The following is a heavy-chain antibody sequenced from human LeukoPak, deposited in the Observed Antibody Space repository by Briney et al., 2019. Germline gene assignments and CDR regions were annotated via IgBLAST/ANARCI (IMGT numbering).Heavy chain of an antibody. CDR2: INHSGST. CDR3: ARFIWSGYYMAFDI. J-gene: IGHJ3*02. CDR1: GGSFSGYY. D-gene: IGHD3-3*01. V-gene: IGHV4-34*01. Sequence: SETLSLTCAVYGGSFSGYYWSWIRQPPGKGLEWIEEINHSGSTNYNPSLKSRVTISVDTSKNQFSLKLSSGTAADTAVYYCARFIWSGYYMAFDIWGQGTMVTVSS.